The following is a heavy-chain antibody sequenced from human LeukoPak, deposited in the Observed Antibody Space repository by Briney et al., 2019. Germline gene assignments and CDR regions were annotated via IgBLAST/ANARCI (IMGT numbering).Heavy chain of an antibody. J-gene: IGHJ4*02. V-gene: IGHV3-66*01. CDR1: GFSFNSYS. CDR3: ARERDEGLYYFDY. Sequence: GGSLRLSCAASGFSFNSYSMNWVRQAPGKGLEWVSVIYSGGSTYYADSVKGRFTISRDNSKNTLYLQMNSLRAEDTAVYYCARERDEGLYYFDYWGQGTLVTVSS. CDR2: IYSGGST.